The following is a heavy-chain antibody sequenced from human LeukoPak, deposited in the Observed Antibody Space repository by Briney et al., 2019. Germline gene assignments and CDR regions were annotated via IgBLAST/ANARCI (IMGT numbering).Heavy chain of an antibody. V-gene: IGHV3-15*01. CDR1: GFPFSDDW. Sequence: GGSLRLSCAASGFPFSDDWRSWVRQAPGKGREWVGRIKKEDDAGTTDYAAPVKGRFTISRDDSKNMLYLEMNNLKIEDTAVYYCTTVTMVRDYDYWGQGTLVTVSS. CDR3: TTVTMVRDYDY. CDR2: IKKEDDAGTT. J-gene: IGHJ4*02. D-gene: IGHD3-10*01.